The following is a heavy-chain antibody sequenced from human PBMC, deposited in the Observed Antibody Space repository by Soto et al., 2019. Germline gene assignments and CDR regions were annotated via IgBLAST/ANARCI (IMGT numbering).Heavy chain of an antibody. Sequence: GGSLRLSCAASGFTFSSYPMSWVRQAPGKGLEWVSAISGSGGSTYYADSVKGRFTISRDNSKNTLYLQMNSLRAEDTAVYYCAKDRDLGSDFDYWGQGTLVTVSS. V-gene: IGHV3-23*01. CDR1: GFTFSSYP. CDR2: ISGSGGST. D-gene: IGHD6-25*01. J-gene: IGHJ4*02. CDR3: AKDRDLGSDFDY.